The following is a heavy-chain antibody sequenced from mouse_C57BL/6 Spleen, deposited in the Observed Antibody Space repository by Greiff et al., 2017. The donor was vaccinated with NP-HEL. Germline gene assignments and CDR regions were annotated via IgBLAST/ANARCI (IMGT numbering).Heavy chain of an antibody. Sequence: QVQLKQPGAELVRPGSSVKLSCKASGYTFTSYWMDWVKQRPGQGLEWIGNIYPSDSETHYNQKFKDKATLTVDKSSSTAYMQLSSLTSEDSAVYYCARGGGYYPSYAMDYWGQGTSVTVSS. CDR1: GYTFTSYW. D-gene: IGHD2-3*01. CDR3: ARGGGYYPSYAMDY. CDR2: IYPSDSET. V-gene: IGHV1-61*01. J-gene: IGHJ4*01.